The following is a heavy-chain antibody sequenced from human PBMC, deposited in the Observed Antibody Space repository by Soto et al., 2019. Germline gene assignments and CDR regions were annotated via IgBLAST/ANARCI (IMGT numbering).Heavy chain of an antibody. V-gene: IGHV3-66*01. Sequence: EVQLVESGGGLVQPGGSLRLSCAASGFTVSTNFMTWVRQAPGKGLEWVSVIYSGGSTFYADSVKGRFTITRDNSKNTRYLQMHSLRVEDTAVYYCARARMQLWPNYYVDGLDVWGQGTTVTVSS. D-gene: IGHD5-18*01. CDR3: ARARMQLWPNYYVDGLDV. J-gene: IGHJ6*02. CDR2: IYSGGST. CDR1: GFTVSTNF.